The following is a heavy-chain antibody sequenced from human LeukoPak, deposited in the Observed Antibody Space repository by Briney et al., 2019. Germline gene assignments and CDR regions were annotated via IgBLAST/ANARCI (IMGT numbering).Heavy chain of an antibody. CDR3: ARRGPVGGGWGFDY. CDR2: ISGYYGNT. V-gene: IGHV1-18*01. Sequence: ASVKVSCKASGYTFTSYGISWVRQAPGQGLEWMGWISGYYGNTDSAQNLQGRVTMTRDTSTSTAYMELRSLTSDDTPVYYCARRGPVGGGWGFDYWGQGTLVTVSS. CDR1: GYTFTSYG. J-gene: IGHJ4*02. D-gene: IGHD6-19*01.